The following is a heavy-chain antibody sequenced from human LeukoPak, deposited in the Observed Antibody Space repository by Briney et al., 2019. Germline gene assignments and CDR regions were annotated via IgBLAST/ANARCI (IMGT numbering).Heavy chain of an antibody. CDR3: AKGVNYYDSSGYYPYYFDH. CDR1: GFTFSTYA. CDR2: ISGGGGST. V-gene: IGHV3-23*01. Sequence: PGGSLRLSCAASGFTFSTYAMGWVRQAPGKGLEWVSGISGGGGSTYYVDSVKGRFTISRDNSKNTLYLQMNSLRAEDTAIYYCAKGVNYYDSSGYYPYYFDHWGQGTLVTVSS. D-gene: IGHD3-22*01. J-gene: IGHJ4*02.